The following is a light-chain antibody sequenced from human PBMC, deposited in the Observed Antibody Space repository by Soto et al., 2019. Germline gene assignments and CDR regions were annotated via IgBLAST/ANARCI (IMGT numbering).Light chain of an antibody. CDR1: QSVSSN. V-gene: IGKV3-15*01. J-gene: IGKJ4*01. CDR2: VAS. CDR3: QQYNNWPLT. Sequence: EIVMTQSPATLSVSPGERATLSCRASQSVSSNLAWYQKKPGQAPRLLIYVASTRATGIPARFSGSGSGTEFTLTISSLQSEDFAVYYCQQYNNWPLTFGGGTKVDNK.